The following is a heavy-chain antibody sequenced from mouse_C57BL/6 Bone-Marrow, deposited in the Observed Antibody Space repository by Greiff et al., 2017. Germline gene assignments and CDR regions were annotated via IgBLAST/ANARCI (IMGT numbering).Heavy chain of an antibody. D-gene: IGHD1-2*01. J-gene: IGHJ2*01. V-gene: IGHV1-80*01. CDR3: ARESGTTAPFDY. CDR2: IYPGDGDT. CDR1: GYAFSSYW. Sequence: VQLQQSGAELVKPGASVKISCKASGYAFSSYWMNWVKQRPGKGLEWIGQIYPGDGDTNYNGKFKGKATLTADKSSSTAYMQLSSLTSEDSAVYFCARESGTTAPFDYWGQGTTLTVSS.